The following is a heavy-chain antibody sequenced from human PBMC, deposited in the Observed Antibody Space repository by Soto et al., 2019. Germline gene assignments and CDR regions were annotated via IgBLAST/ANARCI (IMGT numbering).Heavy chain of an antibody. CDR3: APKLADSSGWTGGFDY. V-gene: IGHV1-69*02. CDR1: GGTFSSYT. J-gene: IGHJ4*02. Sequence: QVQLVQSGAKVKKPGSSVKVSCKASGGTFSSYTISWVRQAPGQGLEWMGRIIPILGIANYAQKFQGRVTITADKSTSTAYMELSSLRSEDTAVYYCAPKLADSSGWTGGFDYWGQGTLVTVSS. CDR2: IIPILGIA. D-gene: IGHD6-19*01.